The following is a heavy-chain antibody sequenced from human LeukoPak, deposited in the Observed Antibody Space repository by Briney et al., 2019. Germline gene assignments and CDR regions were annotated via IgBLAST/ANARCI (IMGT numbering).Heavy chain of an antibody. CDR3: AKGNLGSCSGSICYPFDY. CDR2: ISGSDPGT. J-gene: IGHJ4*02. Sequence: PGGSMRLSCAASGFTFSTYAMSWVRQAPGQRLEWVSAISGSDPGTYYADSVKGRFTISRDNSKNTLYLQMNSLRAEDTAVFYCAKGNLGSCSGSICYPFDYWGQGTLVTVSS. D-gene: IGHD2-15*01. V-gene: IGHV3-23*01. CDR1: GFTFSTYA.